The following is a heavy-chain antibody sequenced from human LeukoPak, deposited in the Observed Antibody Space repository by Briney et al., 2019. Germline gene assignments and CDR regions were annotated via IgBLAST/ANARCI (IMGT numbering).Heavy chain of an antibody. D-gene: IGHD3-22*01. V-gene: IGHV4-38-2*02. CDR3: ARDYYDSSGYSDY. Sequence: PSETLSLTCSVSGYSISSGYYWDWIRQPPGKGLEWIASIYHSGKSYYNPSLESRVTISVDTSKNQISLKLSSVTAADTAVYYCARDYYDSSGYSDYWGQGTLVTVSS. CDR2: IYHSGKS. J-gene: IGHJ4*02. CDR1: GYSISSGYY.